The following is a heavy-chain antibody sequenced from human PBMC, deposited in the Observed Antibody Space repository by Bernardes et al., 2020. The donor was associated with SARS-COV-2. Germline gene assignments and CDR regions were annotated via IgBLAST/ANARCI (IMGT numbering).Heavy chain of an antibody. J-gene: IGHJ4*02. Sequence: GGSLRLSCAASEFTFSSYSMNWVRQAPGKGLEWVSSISSSSSYIYYADSVKGRFTISRDNAKNSLYLQMNSLRAEDTAVYYCVRGPSDGHGRFEYWGQGTLGTVSS. CDR2: ISSSSSYI. V-gene: IGHV3-21*01. CDR1: EFTFSSYS. CDR3: VRGPSDGHGRFEY.